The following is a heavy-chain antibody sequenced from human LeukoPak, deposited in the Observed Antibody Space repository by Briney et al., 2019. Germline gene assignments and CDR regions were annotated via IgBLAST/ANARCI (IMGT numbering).Heavy chain of an antibody. D-gene: IGHD2-21*02. CDR2: ISYDGSNK. CDR3: ARDGGTVVTAYEYFQH. V-gene: IGHV3-30-3*01. J-gene: IGHJ1*01. Sequence: GRSLRLSCAASGFTFSSYAMHWVRQAPGKGLEWVAVISYDGSNKYYADSVKGRFTISRDNSKNTLYLQMNSLGAEDTAVYYCARDGGTVVTAYEYFQHWGQGTLVTVSS. CDR1: GFTFSSYA.